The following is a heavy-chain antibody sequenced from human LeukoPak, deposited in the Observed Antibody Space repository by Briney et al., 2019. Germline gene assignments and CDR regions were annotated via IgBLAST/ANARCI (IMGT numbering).Heavy chain of an antibody. D-gene: IGHD3-3*01. CDR1: GFTFSSYS. CDR2: ISSSSYI. J-gene: IGHJ5*02. V-gene: IGHV3-21*01. CDR3: ARDRSITIFGVVSIQVDWFDP. Sequence: GGSLRLSCAASGFTFSSYSANWVRQAPGKGLEGASSISSSSYIYYGDSVKGRFTISRDTAKNSLYLQMNSLRAEDTAVYYCARDRSITIFGVVSIQVDWFDPWGQGTLVTVSS.